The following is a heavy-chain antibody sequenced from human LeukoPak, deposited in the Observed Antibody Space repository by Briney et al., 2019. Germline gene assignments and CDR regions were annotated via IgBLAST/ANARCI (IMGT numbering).Heavy chain of an antibody. Sequence: GGSLRLSCAASGFSFNAYGMHWVRQAPGKGLEWLAFIRYNGNDNYYAESVKGRFTISRDNSKNMLSLQMNGLRAEDAAVYYCAKDVMHYGAGRPFYMDVWGKGTTATIS. CDR3: AKDVMHYGAGRPFYMDV. CDR1: GFSFNAYG. V-gene: IGHV3-30*02. CDR2: IRYNGNDN. D-gene: IGHD3-10*01. J-gene: IGHJ6*03.